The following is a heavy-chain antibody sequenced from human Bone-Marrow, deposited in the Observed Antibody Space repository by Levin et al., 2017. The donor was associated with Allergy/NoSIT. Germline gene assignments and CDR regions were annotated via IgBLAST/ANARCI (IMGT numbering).Heavy chain of an antibody. CDR2: ISGSGADT. V-gene: IGHV3-23*01. Sequence: GGSLRLSCATSGFIFSAHAISWVRQAPGKGLDWVSAISGSGADTYYADSVKGRFTISRDNSKNTLYLQMNSLTVDDTAVYYCAKDRQWLRNNWFDIRGQGTLVTVSS. D-gene: IGHD5-12*01. CDR3: AKDRQWLRNNWFDI. J-gene: IGHJ5*02. CDR1: GFIFSAHA.